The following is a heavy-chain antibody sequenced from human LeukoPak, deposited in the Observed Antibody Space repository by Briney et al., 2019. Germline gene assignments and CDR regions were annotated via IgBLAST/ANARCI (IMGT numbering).Heavy chain of an antibody. CDR1: GGSISSSSYY. CDR2: IYYSEST. D-gene: IGHD1-14*01. V-gene: IGHV4-39*07. CDR3: ARDTWEPFDY. J-gene: IGHJ4*02. Sequence: SETLSLTCAVSGGSISSSSYYWGWIRQPPGKGLEWIGVIYYSESTYYNPSLKSRVTISLGTSKNQFSLKLSSVTAADTAVYYCARDTWEPFDYWGQGTLVTVSS.